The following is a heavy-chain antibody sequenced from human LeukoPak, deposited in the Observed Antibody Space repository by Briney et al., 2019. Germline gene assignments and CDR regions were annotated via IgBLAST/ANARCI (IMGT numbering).Heavy chain of an antibody. V-gene: IGHV3-30-3*01. CDR3: ARDDRVFGVFIFDYNYAMDV. CDR2: SSYDGSNK. CDR1: GFKFRNYA. Sequence: QTGGSLRLSCAASGFKFRNYAMPWVRQAPGKGLEWVAVSSYDGSNKHYADSVKGRFTISKDNSNNTVHLQMNSLRAEDTAVYYCARDDRVFGVFIFDYNYAMDVWGQGTTVTVSS. D-gene: IGHD3-3*01. J-gene: IGHJ6*02.